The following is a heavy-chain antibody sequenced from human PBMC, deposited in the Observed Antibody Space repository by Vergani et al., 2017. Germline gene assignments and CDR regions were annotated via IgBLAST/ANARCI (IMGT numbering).Heavy chain of an antibody. D-gene: IGHD5-12*01. Sequence: EVQLLESGGDLVQPGGSLRLSCAASGFTFNHYAMNWVRQAPGKGLEWVSGISGSGGSTYYAGSVKGRFTISRDSSKNTLYLKMNSLSAGDTALYYCAKANPRNSGYDYLYYYHAMDVWGQGTTVTVSS. V-gene: IGHV3-23*01. J-gene: IGHJ6*02. CDR3: AKANPRNSGYDYLYYYHAMDV. CDR2: ISGSGGST. CDR1: GFTFNHYA.